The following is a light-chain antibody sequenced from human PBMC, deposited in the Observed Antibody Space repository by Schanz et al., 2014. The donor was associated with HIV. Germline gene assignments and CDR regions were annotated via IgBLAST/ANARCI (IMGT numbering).Light chain of an antibody. V-gene: IGKV3-11*01. CDR1: QSVGSH. CDR2: DAS. CDR3: QQRSNWPPT. J-gene: IGKJ3*01. Sequence: EIVMTQSPATLSVSPGERATLSCRASQSVGSHLVWYQQKPGQAPRLLIYDASNRATGIPARFSGSGSGTDFTLTISSLEPDDCAVYYCQQRSNWPPTFGPGTKVDIK.